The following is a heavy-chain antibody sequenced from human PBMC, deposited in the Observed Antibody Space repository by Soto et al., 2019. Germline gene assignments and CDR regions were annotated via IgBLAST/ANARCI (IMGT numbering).Heavy chain of an antibody. Sequence: GGSLRLSCAASGFTSDYHAMNWVRQAPGKGLEWVSYISSSSSYTNYADSVKGRFTISRDNAKNSLYLQMNSLRAEDTAVYYCARALTLGGDSLDYWGQGTLVTVSS. CDR3: ARALTLGGDSLDY. V-gene: IGHV3-11*06. CDR2: ISSSSSYT. CDR1: GFTSDYHA. D-gene: IGHD4-17*01. J-gene: IGHJ4*02.